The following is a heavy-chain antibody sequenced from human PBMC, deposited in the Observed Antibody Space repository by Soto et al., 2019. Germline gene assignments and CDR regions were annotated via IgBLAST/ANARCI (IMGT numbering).Heavy chain of an antibody. D-gene: IGHD6-13*01. Sequence: SETLSLTCSVSGGSSISHSHYWGWIRQPPGKGLEWIGSIYFSGSTNYNPSLKSRVTISVDTSKNQFSLKLSSVTAADTAVYYCATGNIAAAGTFGWFDPWGQGTLVTVSS. CDR2: IYFSGST. CDR3: ATGNIAAAGTFGWFDP. CDR1: GGSSISHSHY. J-gene: IGHJ5*02. V-gene: IGHV4-39*07.